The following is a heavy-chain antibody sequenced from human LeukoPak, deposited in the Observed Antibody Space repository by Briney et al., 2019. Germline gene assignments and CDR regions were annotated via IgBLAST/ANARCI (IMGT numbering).Heavy chain of an antibody. V-gene: IGHV3-23*01. Sequence: GGSLRLSCAASGFIFSSYPMSWVRQAPGKGLEWVSAISGTAENTYYADSVKGRFSISRDNSRNTLHLQMNSLRPEDTAVYYCANQRGGFWGQGTLVTVSS. D-gene: IGHD1-26*01. CDR3: ANQRGGF. CDR1: GFIFSSYP. CDR2: ISGTAENT. J-gene: IGHJ4*02.